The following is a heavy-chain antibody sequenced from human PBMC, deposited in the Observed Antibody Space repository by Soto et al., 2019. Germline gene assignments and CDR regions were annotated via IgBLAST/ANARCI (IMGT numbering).Heavy chain of an antibody. CDR3: ARGTRAAFNWFDS. Sequence: PGGALRLSCAASGFTFSRYWMHWVRQAPGKGLAWVSRINSDGSITSYADSVKGRLTVSRDNAQDTLYLQMKSLRAEDTAVYYCARGTRAAFNWFDSWGQGVLVTVSS. CDR2: INSDGSIT. J-gene: IGHJ5*01. CDR1: GFTFSRYW. V-gene: IGHV3-74*01. D-gene: IGHD6-13*01.